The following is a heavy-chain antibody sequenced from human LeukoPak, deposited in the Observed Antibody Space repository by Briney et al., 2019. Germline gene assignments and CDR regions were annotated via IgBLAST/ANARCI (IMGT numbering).Heavy chain of an antibody. CDR2: IYSTGVSS. J-gene: IGHJ4*02. D-gene: IGHD3-10*01. CDR3: ARGYYYGSGSLLDY. V-gene: IGHV4-4*07. Sequence: SETLSLTCTFSGADSISSYYCSWIRQSAGKGLEYIGRIYSTGVSSNYNPSLKSRVTMSVDTSKNQFSLKLSSVTAADTAVYYCARGYYYGSGSLLDYWGQGTLVTVSS. CDR1: GADSISSYY.